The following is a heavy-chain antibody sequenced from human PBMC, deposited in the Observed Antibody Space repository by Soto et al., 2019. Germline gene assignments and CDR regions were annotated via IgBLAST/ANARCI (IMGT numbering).Heavy chain of an antibody. D-gene: IGHD1-26*01. CDR3: ARVLLGAPDC. J-gene: IGHJ4*02. V-gene: IGHV4-4*02. CDR1: GGSISSTNW. Sequence: QVQLQESGPGLVKPSGTLSLTCAVSGGSISSTNWWSWVRQPPGKGLEWIGEIYHGGSTNYNPSLNGRVTIQVRKSKNQFSLQLKSGTAAYTAGYYCARVLLGAPDCWVQGTLVTVSS. CDR2: IYHGGST.